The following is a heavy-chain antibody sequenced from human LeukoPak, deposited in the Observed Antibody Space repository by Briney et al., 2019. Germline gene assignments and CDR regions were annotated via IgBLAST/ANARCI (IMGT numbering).Heavy chain of an antibody. CDR2: IYTSGST. CDR1: GGSISSYY. CDR3: ARDLPSSSWYGVYFDC. D-gene: IGHD6-13*01. V-gene: IGHV4-4*07. J-gene: IGHJ4*02. Sequence: SETLSLTCTVSGGSISSYYWSWIRQPAGKGLEWIGRIYTSGSTNYNPSLKSRVTMSVDTSKNQFSLKLSSVTAADTAVYYCARDLPSSSWYGVYFDCWGQGTLVTVSS.